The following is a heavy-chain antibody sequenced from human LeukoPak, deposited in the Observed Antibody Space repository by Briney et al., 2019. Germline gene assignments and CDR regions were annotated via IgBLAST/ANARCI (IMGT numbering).Heavy chain of an antibody. J-gene: IGHJ6*03. CDR2: INPNSGGT. V-gene: IGHV1-2*02. CDR1: GYTFTSYD. D-gene: IGHD3-9*01. Sequence: ASVKVSCKASGYTFTSYDINWVRQAPGQGLEWMGWINPNSGGTNYAQKFQGRVTMTRDTSISTAYMELSRLRSDDTAVYYCARGNYDILTGDYYYYMDVWGKGTTVTISS. CDR3: ARGNYDILTGDYYYYMDV.